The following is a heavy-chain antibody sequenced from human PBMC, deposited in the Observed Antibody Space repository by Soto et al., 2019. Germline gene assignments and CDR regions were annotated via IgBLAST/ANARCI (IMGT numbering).Heavy chain of an antibody. CDR1: GGSISSYY. CDR2: IYYSGRT. CDR3: ARGRPYYDFWSGCFHFDS. V-gene: IGHV4-59*01. Sequence: AETLSITCTVSGGSISSYYWSWIRQPPGKGLEWIGYIYYSGRTNYNPSLKSRVTISVDTSKNQFSLKLSSVTAADTAVYYCARGRPYYDFWSGCFHFDSWGQGTLVTVS. D-gene: IGHD3-3*01. J-gene: IGHJ4*02.